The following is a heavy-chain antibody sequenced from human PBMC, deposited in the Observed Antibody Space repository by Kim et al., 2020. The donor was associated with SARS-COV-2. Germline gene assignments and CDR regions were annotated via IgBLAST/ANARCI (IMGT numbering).Heavy chain of an antibody. D-gene: IGHD6-19*01. V-gene: IGHV4-59*13. Sequence: SETLSLTCTVSGGSISSYYWSWIRQPPGKGLEWIGYIYYSGSTNYNPSLKSRVTISVDTSKNQFSLKLSSVTAADTAVYYCARGGYSSVWQPVGYWGQGTLVTVSS. J-gene: IGHJ4*02. CDR3: ARGGYSSVWQPVGY. CDR1: GGSISSYY. CDR2: IYYSGST.